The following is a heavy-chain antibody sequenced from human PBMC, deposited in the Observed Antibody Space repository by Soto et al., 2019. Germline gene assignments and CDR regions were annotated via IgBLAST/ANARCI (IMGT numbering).Heavy chain of an antibody. D-gene: IGHD3-10*01. CDR3: ARVLGRGGSGSYYTKGYYYGMDV. CDR2: IYYSGST. J-gene: IGHJ6*02. CDR1: GVSISDYY. Sequence: PSETLSLTCIVSGVSISDYYWSWIRQPPGKGLEWIAYIYYSGSTNYNPSLKSRVTMSLDTSKNQFSLKLSSVAAADTAVYYCARVLGRGGSGSYYTKGYYYGMDVWGQGTTVTVSS. V-gene: IGHV4-59*01.